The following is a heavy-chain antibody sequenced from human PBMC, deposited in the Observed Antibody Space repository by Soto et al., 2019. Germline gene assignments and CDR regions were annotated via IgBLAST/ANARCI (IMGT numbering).Heavy chain of an antibody. CDR2: VQMSGTT. Sequence: QVRLQESGPGLVKPSETLSLTCAVSGASVRSYHWSWIRLAAGKGLEWIGRVQMSGTTNYNPSLKTRVTMSLDTSKNEVSLRMTSVTAADTAVYFCAKDRSTMRWFDPWGQGILVTVSS. D-gene: IGHD1-1*01. CDR3: AKDRSTMRWFDP. J-gene: IGHJ5*02. V-gene: IGHV4-4*07. CDR1: GASVRSYH.